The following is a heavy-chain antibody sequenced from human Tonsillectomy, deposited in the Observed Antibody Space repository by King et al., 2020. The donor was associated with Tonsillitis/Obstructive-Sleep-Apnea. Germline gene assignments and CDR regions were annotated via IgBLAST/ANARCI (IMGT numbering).Heavy chain of an antibody. Sequence: VQLQESGPGLVRPSQTLSLTCTVSGDSITSRGSYWSWIRQHPGKGLEWIGFISHSGSTFYSPSLKGRISMSLSPSENQFSLQLTSVTAADTAVDYCARDKGYSGPLDTWGQGTLVSV. CDR3: ARDKGYSGPLDT. D-gene: IGHD5-12*01. V-gene: IGHV4-31*03. CDR1: GDSITSRGSY. J-gene: IGHJ5*02. CDR2: ISHSGST.